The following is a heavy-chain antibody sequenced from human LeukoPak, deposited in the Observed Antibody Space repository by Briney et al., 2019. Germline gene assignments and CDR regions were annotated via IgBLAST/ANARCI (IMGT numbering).Heavy chain of an antibody. CDR2: ICRIGDST. J-gene: IGHJ4*02. D-gene: IGHD3-16*01. CDR1: GFTLSNYS. CDR3: AKYVQEAYDYVDY. Sequence: PGGSLRLSCAASGFTLSNYSMRWVRQAPGKGLEWVSGICRIGDSTYYADSVKGRFTISRNNAKNTLYLQMNSLRAEDTAVYYCAKYVQEAYDYVDYWGQGALVTVSS. V-gene: IGHV3-23*01.